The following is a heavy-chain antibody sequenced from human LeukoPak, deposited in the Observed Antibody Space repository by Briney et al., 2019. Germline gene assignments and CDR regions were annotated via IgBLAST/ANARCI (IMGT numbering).Heavy chain of an antibody. Sequence: SGGSLRLSCAASGFTFSAYGMHWVRQAPGKGLEWVAFIRYDGSKKYYADSVKGRFTISRDNSKNTLYLQMNSLRAEDTAIYYCATYRQVLLPFESWGQGTLVTVSS. CDR3: ATYRQVLLPFES. V-gene: IGHV3-30*02. D-gene: IGHD2-8*02. CDR1: GFTFSAYG. CDR2: IRYDGSKK. J-gene: IGHJ4*02.